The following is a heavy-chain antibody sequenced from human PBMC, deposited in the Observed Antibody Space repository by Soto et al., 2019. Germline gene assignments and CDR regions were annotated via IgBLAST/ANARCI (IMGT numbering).Heavy chain of an antibody. J-gene: IGHJ4*02. Sequence: QVQLVQSGSEVKKPGSSVKVSCKASGGTFSIYTISWVRQAPVLGLEWMGRVIPIFDVTSYAQRFQGRVTITADKSTTTAYMELCSLRSEDTAVYYCARDRDNSNWPNFDYWGEGTLVTVSS. D-gene: IGHD6-13*01. CDR1: GGTFSIYT. CDR2: VIPIFDVT. CDR3: ARDRDNSNWPNFDY. V-gene: IGHV1-69*02.